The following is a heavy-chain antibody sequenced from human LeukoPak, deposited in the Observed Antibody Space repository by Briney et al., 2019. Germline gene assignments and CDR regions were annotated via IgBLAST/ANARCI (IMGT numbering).Heavy chain of an antibody. CDR3: AKGTNFGSGSYVDYFDY. Sequence: GGSLRLSCAASGFNFDHYAMHWVRQPPGKGLQWVSLISWDGGNTYYADSVKGRFTISRDNTKNSLYLQMNSLRPEDAALYYCAKGTNFGSGSYVDYFDYWGQGTLVTVSS. CDR2: ISWDGGNT. D-gene: IGHD3-10*01. CDR1: GFNFDHYA. V-gene: IGHV3-43D*03. J-gene: IGHJ4*02.